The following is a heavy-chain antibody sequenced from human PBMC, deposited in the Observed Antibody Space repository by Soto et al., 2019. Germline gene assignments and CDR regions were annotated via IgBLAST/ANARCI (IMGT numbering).Heavy chain of an antibody. J-gene: IGHJ4*02. CDR3: TREVQPVIRREYDY. CDR1: GFTFGSHT. V-gene: IGHV3-21*01. CDR2: IDGRGTRT. Sequence: GGSLRLSCEASGFTFGSHTMNLVRQAPGKGLEWVSSIDGRGTRTFYADALKGRFTISRDNARNSLYLQMNSLRAEDTAVYYCTREVQPVIRREYDYWGQGALVTVSS.